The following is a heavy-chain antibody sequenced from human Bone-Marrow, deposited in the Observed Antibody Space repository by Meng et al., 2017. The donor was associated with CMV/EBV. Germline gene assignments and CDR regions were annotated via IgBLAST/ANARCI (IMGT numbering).Heavy chain of an antibody. CDR2: ISAYNGNT. Sequence: ASVKVACTASGYTLTSYGISWVRQAPGQGLEWMGWISAYNGNTNYAQKLQGRVTMTTDTSTSKAYMELTSMRSDDTAVYYCARDEWQLVRDYNYGMDVWGQGTTVTVSS. J-gene: IGHJ6*02. V-gene: IGHV1-18*01. CDR1: GYTLTSYG. D-gene: IGHD6-6*01. CDR3: ARDEWQLVRDYNYGMDV.